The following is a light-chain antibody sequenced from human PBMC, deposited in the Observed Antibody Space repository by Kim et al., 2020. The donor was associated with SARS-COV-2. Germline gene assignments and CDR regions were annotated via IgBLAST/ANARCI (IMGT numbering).Light chain of an antibody. CDR2: GAS. J-gene: IGKJ1*01. CDR1: QSVGSN. CDR3: QQYNNWPRT. V-gene: IGKV3-15*01. Sequence: EIVMTQSPATLSVSAGERDTLSCRASQSVGSNLAWYQQKPGQAPRLLIYGASTRATGIPARFSGSGSGTEFTLTISSLQSEDFAVYYCQQYNNWPRTFGQGTKVEIK.